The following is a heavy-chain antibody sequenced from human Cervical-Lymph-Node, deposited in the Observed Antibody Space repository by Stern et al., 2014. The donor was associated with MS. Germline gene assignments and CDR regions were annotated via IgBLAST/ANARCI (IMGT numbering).Heavy chain of an antibody. CDR1: GDSISNDNW. V-gene: IGHV4-4*02. Sequence: QVQLQESGPGLVRPSGTLSLTCAVSGDSISNDNWWSWVRQPPGKGLEWIGEVYHTGSANYDPSLKSRVTISVDKSKTQFSRRLTSMTAADTAVYYCARDQGFQLMNSWGQGTLVIVSS. J-gene: IGHJ4*02. D-gene: IGHD2-2*01. CDR2: VYHTGSA. CDR3: ARDQGFQLMNS.